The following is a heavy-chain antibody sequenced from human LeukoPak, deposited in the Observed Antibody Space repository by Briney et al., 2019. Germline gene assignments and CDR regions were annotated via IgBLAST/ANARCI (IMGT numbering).Heavy chain of an antibody. Sequence: SETLSLTCTVSGGSISSGSYYWSWIRQPPGKGLEWIGYIYYSVSTNYNPSLKSRVTISQDTSKNQFSLKLSSVTAADTAVYYCARGHDYRPRLDPWGQGTLVTVSS. CDR3: ARGHDYRPRLDP. CDR1: GGSISSGSYY. CDR2: IYYSVST. D-gene: IGHD4-11*01. V-gene: IGHV4-61*01. J-gene: IGHJ5*02.